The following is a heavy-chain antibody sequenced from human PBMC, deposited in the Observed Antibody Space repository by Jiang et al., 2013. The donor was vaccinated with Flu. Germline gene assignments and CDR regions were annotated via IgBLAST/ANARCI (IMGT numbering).Heavy chain of an antibody. Sequence: GAEVKKPGSSVKVSCKASGGTFSSYTISWVRQAPGQGLEWMGRIIPILGIANYAQKFQGRVTITADKSTSTAYMELSSLRSEDTAVYYCASQGYSSSQPANWGQGNPGHRLL. CDR3: ASQGYSSSQPAN. D-gene: IGHD6-13*01. CDR2: IIPILGIA. CDR1: GGTFSSYT. V-gene: IGHV1-69*02. J-gene: IGHJ4*02.